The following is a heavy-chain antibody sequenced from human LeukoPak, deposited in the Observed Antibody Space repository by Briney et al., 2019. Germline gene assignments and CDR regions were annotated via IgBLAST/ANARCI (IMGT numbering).Heavy chain of an antibody. V-gene: IGHV3-53*01. Sequence: PGGSLRLSCSFSGFIATSNYMAWVRQSPGKGLQWISFIYGGGNTLYADSVRDRFSISRDNSKSTLYLQMNSLRADDTAMYYCARGGPGDRSGYYSSFDYWGQGTLVTVSS. CDR3: ARGGPGDRSGYYSSFDY. D-gene: IGHD3-3*01. CDR1: GFIATSNY. J-gene: IGHJ4*02. CDR2: IYGGGNT.